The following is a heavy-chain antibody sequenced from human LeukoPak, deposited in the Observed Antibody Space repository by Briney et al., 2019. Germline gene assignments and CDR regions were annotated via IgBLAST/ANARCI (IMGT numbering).Heavy chain of an antibody. Sequence: ASVKVSCKVSGYTLTELSMHWVRQAPGKGLEWMGGFDPEDGETIYAQKFQGRVTMTRDTSTSTVYMELSSLRSEDTAVYYCGGAYCGGDCYSAPNYYYYYGMDVWGQGTTVTVSS. CDR3: GGAYCGGDCYSAPNYYYYYGMDV. CDR1: GYTLTELS. J-gene: IGHJ6*02. D-gene: IGHD2-21*02. V-gene: IGHV1-24*01. CDR2: FDPEDGET.